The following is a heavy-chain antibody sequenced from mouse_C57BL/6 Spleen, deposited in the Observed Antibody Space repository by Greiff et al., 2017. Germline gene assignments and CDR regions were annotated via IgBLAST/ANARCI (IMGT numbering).Heavy chain of an antibody. CDR3: ARSTVGYAMDY. J-gene: IGHJ4*01. V-gene: IGHV7-3*01. Sequence: EVKLMESGGGLVQPGGSLSLSCAASGFTFTDYYMSWVRQPPGKALEWLGFIRNKANGYTKEYSASVKGRFTISRDNSQSILYLQMNALRAEDSATYYCARSTVGYAMDYWGQGTSVTVSS. D-gene: IGHD1-1*02. CDR2: IRNKANGYTK. CDR1: GFTFTDYY.